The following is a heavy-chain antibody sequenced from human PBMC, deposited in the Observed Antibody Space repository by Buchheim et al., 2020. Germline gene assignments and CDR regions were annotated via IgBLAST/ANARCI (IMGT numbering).Heavy chain of an antibody. CDR2: IIPIVGIA. CDR1: GGTFTSYA. Sequence: QVQLVQSGAEVKKPGSSVKVSCKASGGTFTSYAISWVRQAPGQGLEWTARIIPIVGIANYAQKFQGRVTITADKSTSTAYMELSSMRSDDTAVYYCARDEAARPNAEEYYYYYYGMDVWGQGTT. V-gene: IGHV1-69*04. D-gene: IGHD6-6*01. J-gene: IGHJ6*02. CDR3: ARDEAARPNAEEYYYYYYGMDV.